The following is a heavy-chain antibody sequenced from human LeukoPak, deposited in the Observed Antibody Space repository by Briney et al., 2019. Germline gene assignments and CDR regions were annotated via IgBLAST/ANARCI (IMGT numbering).Heavy chain of an antibody. D-gene: IGHD2-2*02. V-gene: IGHV5-51*01. CDR1: GYSFQDYW. J-gene: IGHJ6*02. CDR2: SFPRDSDT. Sequence: GESLKISCKGSGYSFQDYWIGWVRQMPGKGPEVMGRSFPRDSDTKYSPSFEGQVTISVDKSISTAYVQWGSLRVSDTAIYYCAKFGIRGCSSSTRCYTSFFYYGMDVWGQGTTVTVSS. CDR3: AKFGIRGCSSSTRCYTSFFYYGMDV.